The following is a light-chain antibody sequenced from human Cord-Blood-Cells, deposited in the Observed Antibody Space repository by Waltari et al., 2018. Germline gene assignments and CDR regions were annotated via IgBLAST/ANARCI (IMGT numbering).Light chain of an antibody. Sequence: EIVMTQSLATLSVSPGERATLPCRASQSVSSNLAWYQQKPGQAPRLLIYGASTRATGIPARFSGSGSGTEFTLTISSLQSEDFAVYYCQQYNNWPYNFGQGTKLEIK. CDR3: QQYNNWPYN. CDR2: GAS. J-gene: IGKJ2*01. V-gene: IGKV3-15*01. CDR1: QSVSSN.